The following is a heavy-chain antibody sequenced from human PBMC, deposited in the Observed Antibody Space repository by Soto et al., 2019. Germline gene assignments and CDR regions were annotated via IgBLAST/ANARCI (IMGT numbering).Heavy chain of an antibody. CDR1: GGSISSYY. V-gene: IGHV4-59*01. J-gene: IGHJ5*02. D-gene: IGHD2-15*01. Sequence: XATLSLTCTVSGGSISSYYWSWIRQPPGKGLEWIGYIYYSGSTNYNPSLKSRVTISVDTSKNQFSLKLSSVTAADTAVYYCAREGGYCSGGSCYEWFDPWGQGTLVTVSS. CDR3: AREGGYCSGGSCYEWFDP. CDR2: IYYSGST.